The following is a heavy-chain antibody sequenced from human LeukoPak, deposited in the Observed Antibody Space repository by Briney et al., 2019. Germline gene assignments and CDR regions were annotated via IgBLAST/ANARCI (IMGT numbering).Heavy chain of an antibody. CDR2: ISAYNGNT. Sequence: ASVKVSCKASGYTFTSYGISWVRQAPGQGLEWMGWISAYNGNTNYAQKLQGRVTMTTDTSTSTAYMELRSLRSDDTAVYYCARDPQYSSSWYYFDYWGQGTLVTVSS. CDR3: ARDPQYSSSWYYFDY. CDR1: GYTFTSYG. J-gene: IGHJ4*02. D-gene: IGHD6-13*01. V-gene: IGHV1-18*01.